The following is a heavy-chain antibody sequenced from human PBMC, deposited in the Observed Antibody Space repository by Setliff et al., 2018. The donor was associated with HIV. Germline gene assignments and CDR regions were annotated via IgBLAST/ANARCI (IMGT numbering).Heavy chain of an antibody. D-gene: IGHD3-22*01. CDR3: ARGLSFYDPGGFDY. Sequence: PSETLSLTCTVSGGSISSYYWSWIRQPPGKGLEWIGYIYTSGSTNYNPSLKSRVTISVDTSKNQFSLKLSSVTAADTAVYYCARGLSFYDPGGFDYWGQGTPVTSPQ. CDR1: GGSISSYY. CDR2: IYTSGST. J-gene: IGHJ4*02. V-gene: IGHV4-4*09.